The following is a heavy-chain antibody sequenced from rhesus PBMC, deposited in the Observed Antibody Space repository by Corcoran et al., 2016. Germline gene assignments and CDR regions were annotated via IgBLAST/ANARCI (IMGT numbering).Heavy chain of an antibody. V-gene: IGHV4-73*01. CDR2: IDGNSANT. J-gene: IGHJ5-2*02. CDR3: ARNTRYSKFVRTISSFDV. D-gene: IGHD4-23*01. Sequence: QVKLQQWGEGLVKASETLSLTCAVYDGSVSGYYYWNWILTPPGKGPEGMGYIDGNSANTNYSPSLQNRVTTSKDTSKNQFSLKVRFVTAADTAVYYCARNTRYSKFVRTISSFDVWGRGFLVTVSS. CDR1: DGSVSGYYY.